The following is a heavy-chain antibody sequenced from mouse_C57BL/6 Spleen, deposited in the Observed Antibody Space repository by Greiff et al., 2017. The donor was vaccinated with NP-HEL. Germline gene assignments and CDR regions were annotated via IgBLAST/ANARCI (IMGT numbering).Heavy chain of an antibody. CDR3: TRDWAYYFDY. D-gene: IGHD4-1*01. Sequence: QVQLKESGAELVRPGASVTLSCKASGYTFTDYEMHWVKQTPVHGLEWIGAIDPETGGTAYNQKFKGKAILTADKSSSTAYMELRSLTSEDSAVYYCTRDWAYYFDYWGQGTTLTVSS. CDR2: IDPETGGT. V-gene: IGHV1-15*01. CDR1: GYTFTDYE. J-gene: IGHJ2*01.